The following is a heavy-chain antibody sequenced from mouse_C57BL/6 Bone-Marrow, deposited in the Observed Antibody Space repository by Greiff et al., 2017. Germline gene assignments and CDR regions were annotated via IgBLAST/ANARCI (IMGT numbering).Heavy chain of an antibody. V-gene: IGHV1-55*01. Sequence: QVQLQQSGAELVKPGASVKMSCKASGYTFPSSWITWVKQRPGQGLEWIGDIYPGSGSTNYNEKFKSKATLTVDTSSSTAYMQLRSLTSAASAVYYCARPYYSNYWYFDVWGTGTTVTVSS. CDR1: GYTFPSSW. D-gene: IGHD2-5*01. CDR3: ARPYYSNYWYFDV. CDR2: IYPGSGST. J-gene: IGHJ1*03.